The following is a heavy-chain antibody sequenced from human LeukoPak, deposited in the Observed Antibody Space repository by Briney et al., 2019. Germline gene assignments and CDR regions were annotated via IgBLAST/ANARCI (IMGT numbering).Heavy chain of an antibody. J-gene: IGHJ4*02. Sequence: GGSLRLSCAASAFTFNSYVMSWVRQTPGQGLEWVSTISGSGGSTNYADSVKGRFTISRDNSKNTRYLQMNSLRAEDTAVYYCAGSISGNDYYFFSYWGQGTLVTVSS. CDR3: AGSISGNDYYFFSY. V-gene: IGHV3-23*01. CDR1: AFTFNSYV. D-gene: IGHD3-22*01. CDR2: ISGSGGST.